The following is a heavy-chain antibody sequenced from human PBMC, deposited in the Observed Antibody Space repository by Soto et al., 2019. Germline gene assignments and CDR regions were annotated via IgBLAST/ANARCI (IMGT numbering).Heavy chain of an antibody. V-gene: IGHV3-30-3*01. CDR1: GFTFSSYA. J-gene: IGHJ6*02. CDR3: ARRLQLRPWKSTPNNYGMDV. D-gene: IGHD5-12*01. Sequence: GGSLRLSCAASGFTFSSYAMHWVRQAPGKGLEWVAVISYDGSNKYYADSVKGRFTISRDNSKNTLYLQMNSLRAEDTAVYYCARRLQLRPWKSTPNNYGMDVWGQGTTVTVSS. CDR2: ISYDGSNK.